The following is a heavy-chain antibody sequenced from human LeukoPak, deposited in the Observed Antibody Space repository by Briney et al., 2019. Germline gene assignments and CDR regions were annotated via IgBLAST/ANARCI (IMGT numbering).Heavy chain of an antibody. CDR2: ISSTSSYI. CDR3: ARAAWREWQWLVPFFDY. V-gene: IGHV3-21*01. J-gene: IGHJ4*02. Sequence: GGSLRLSCAASGFIFNSHSMNWVCQAPGKGLEWVSSISSTSSYIYYADSVKSRFTISRDNAKNSLYLQMNSLRAEDTAVYYCARAAWREWQWLVPFFDYWGQGTLVTVSS. D-gene: IGHD6-19*01. CDR1: GFIFNSHS.